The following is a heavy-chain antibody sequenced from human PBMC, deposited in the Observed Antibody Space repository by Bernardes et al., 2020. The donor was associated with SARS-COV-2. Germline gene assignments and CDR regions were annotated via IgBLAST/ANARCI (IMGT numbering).Heavy chain of an antibody. CDR3: VRGVSGHYGLFDC. D-gene: IGHD4-17*01. CDR1: EFSISNYW. J-gene: IGHJ4*02. CDR2: ISPDGNTR. Sequence: GGSLRPSCVPSEFSISNYWMPWVRQAPGKGLVWVSRISPDGNTRDYADSVKGRFTISRDNVKNTLYLQMSSLRAEDTSLYFCVRGVSGHYGLFDCWGQGTLVTVCS. V-gene: IGHV3-74*01.